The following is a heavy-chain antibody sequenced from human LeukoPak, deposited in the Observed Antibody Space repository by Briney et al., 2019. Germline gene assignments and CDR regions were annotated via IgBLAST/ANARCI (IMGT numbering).Heavy chain of an antibody. J-gene: IGHJ4*02. CDR1: GGSISNYY. CDR3: ARHAGPGTTFFFDY. CDR2: IYYSGGT. Sequence: SETLSLTCTVSGGSISNYYWSWIRQPPGQGLQWIGYIYYSGGTNYNPSLKSRVTISVDTSKTQFSLKLSSVTAADTAVYYCARHAGPGTTFFFDYWGQGTLVTVSS. D-gene: IGHD1-1*01. V-gene: IGHV4-59*08.